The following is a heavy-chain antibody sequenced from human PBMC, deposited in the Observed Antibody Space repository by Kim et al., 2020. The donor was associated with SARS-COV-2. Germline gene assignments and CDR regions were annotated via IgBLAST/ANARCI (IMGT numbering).Heavy chain of an antibody. V-gene: IGHV3-30*18. D-gene: IGHD3-16*02. Sequence: GGSLRLSCAASGFTFSSYGMHWVRQAPGKGLEWVAVISYDGSNKYYADSVKGRFTISRDNSKNTLYLQMNSLRAEDTAVYYCAKDRRKAYDYVWGSYRSYYYYGMAVWGQGTTVTVSS. CDR2: ISYDGSNK. J-gene: IGHJ6*02. CDR3: AKDRRKAYDYVWGSYRSYYYYGMAV. CDR1: GFTFSSYG.